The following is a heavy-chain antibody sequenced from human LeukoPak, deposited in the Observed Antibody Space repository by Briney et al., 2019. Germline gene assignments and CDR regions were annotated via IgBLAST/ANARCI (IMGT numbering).Heavy chain of an antibody. D-gene: IGHD6-13*01. CDR2: IYYSGST. CDR1: GGSISSYY. J-gene: IGHJ4*02. Sequence: PSETLSLTCTVSGGSISSYYWSWIRQPPGKGLEWIGYIYYSGSTNYNPSFKSRVTISVDTSKNQFSLKLSSVTAADTAVYYCARVMYSSSSPAFDYWGQGTLVTVSS. V-gene: IGHV4-59*01. CDR3: ARVMYSSSSPAFDY.